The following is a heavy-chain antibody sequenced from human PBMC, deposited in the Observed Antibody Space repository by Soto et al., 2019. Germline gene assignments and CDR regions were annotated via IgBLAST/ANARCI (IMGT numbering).Heavy chain of an antibody. D-gene: IGHD6-13*01. Sequence: GGSLRLSCAPSGFTFSSYAMNWVRQAPGNGLEWVAGVSARGGGTSYADSVKGRFTISRDNCKDTLYLQRNSLRAEDTAVYYCAKSSSRAHYYAMDVWGQGTTVTVSS. CDR3: AKSSSRAHYYAMDV. J-gene: IGHJ6*02. CDR2: VSARGGGT. CDR1: GFTFSSYA. V-gene: IGHV3-23*01.